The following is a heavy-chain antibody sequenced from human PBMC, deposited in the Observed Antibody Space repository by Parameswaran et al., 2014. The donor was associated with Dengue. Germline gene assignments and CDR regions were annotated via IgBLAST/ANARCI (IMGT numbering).Heavy chain of an antibody. V-gene: IGHV3-21*01. CDR2: ISSSSSYI. D-gene: IGHD3-10*01. Sequence: WIRQPPGKGLEWVSSISSSSSYIYYADSVKGRFTISRDNAKNSLYLQMNSLRAEDTAVYYCARTYYYGSGSYSPGGYYYGMDVWGQGTTVTVSS. J-gene: IGHJ6*02. CDR3: ARTYYYGSGSYSPGGYYYGMDV.